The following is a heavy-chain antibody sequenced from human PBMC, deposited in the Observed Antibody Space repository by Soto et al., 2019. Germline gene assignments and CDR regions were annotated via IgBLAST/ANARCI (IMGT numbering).Heavy chain of an antibody. Sequence: SETLSLTCXVSGGSISSGDYYWSWIRQPPGKGLEWIGYIYYSGSTYYNPSLKSRVTISVDTSKKQFSLKLSSVTAADTAVYYCARVRTNYCGGDCYDAFDIWGQGTMVTVSS. CDR3: ARVRTNYCGGDCYDAFDI. CDR2: IYYSGST. J-gene: IGHJ3*02. CDR1: GGSISSGDYY. V-gene: IGHV4-30-4*01. D-gene: IGHD2-21*02.